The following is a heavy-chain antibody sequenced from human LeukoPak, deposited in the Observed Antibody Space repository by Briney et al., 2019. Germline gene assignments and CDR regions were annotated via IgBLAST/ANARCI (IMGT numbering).Heavy chain of an antibody. CDR1: GGSISSGDYY. CDR2: IYYSGST. CDR3: ARAGSYYDSSGYYVLGAFDI. D-gene: IGHD3-22*01. Sequence: SETLSLTCTVSGGSISSGDYYWRWLRQPPGKGLEWIGYIYYSGSTYSNPSLKSRVTISVDTSKNQFSLKLSSVTAADTAVYYCARAGSYYDSSGYYVLGAFDIWGQGTMVTVSS. V-gene: IGHV4-30-4*01. J-gene: IGHJ3*02.